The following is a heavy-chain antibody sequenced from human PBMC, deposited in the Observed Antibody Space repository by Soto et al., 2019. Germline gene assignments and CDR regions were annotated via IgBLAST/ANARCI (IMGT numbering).Heavy chain of an antibody. D-gene: IGHD2-2*01. V-gene: IGHV4-34*01. CDR2: INHSGST. Sequence: SGTLSLTCAGYGWSFSGYYWSWIRQPPGKGLEWIGEINHSGSTNYNPSLKSRVTISVDTSKNQFSLKLSSVTAADTAVYYCARGLIVVVPAAQNWFDPWGQGTLVTVSS. CDR3: ARGLIVVVPAAQNWFDP. J-gene: IGHJ5*02. CDR1: GWSFSGYY.